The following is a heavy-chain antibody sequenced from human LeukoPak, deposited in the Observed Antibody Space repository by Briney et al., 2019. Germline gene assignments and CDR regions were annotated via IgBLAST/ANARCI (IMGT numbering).Heavy chain of an antibody. V-gene: IGHV3-74*01. J-gene: IGHJ4*02. CDR1: GFTFSSYW. D-gene: IGHD5-12*01. CDR3: ARRTTRGYSGYAFDY. CDR2: INSDRSST. Sequence: GGSLRLSCAASGFTFSSYWMHWVRQAPGKGLVWVSRINSDRSSTSYADSVKGRFTISRDNAKNTLYLQMNSLRAEDTAVYYCARRTTRGYSGYAFDYWGQGTLVTVSS.